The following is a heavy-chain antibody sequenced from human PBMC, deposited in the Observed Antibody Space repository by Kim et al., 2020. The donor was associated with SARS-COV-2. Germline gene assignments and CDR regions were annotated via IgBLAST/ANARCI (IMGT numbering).Heavy chain of an antibody. Sequence: GSLRLSCAATGFTFSYYWMHWVRQTPGEGLVWVARISSDGSSITYAESMRGRFIAYRDNPRNTVYLQMVSLRVDDTAVYYFARDRAGGTPFDIWG. CDR3: ARDRAGGTPFDI. D-gene: IGHD6-13*01. J-gene: IGHJ3*02. CDR2: ISSDGSSI. CDR1: GFTFSYYW. V-gene: IGHV3-74*01.